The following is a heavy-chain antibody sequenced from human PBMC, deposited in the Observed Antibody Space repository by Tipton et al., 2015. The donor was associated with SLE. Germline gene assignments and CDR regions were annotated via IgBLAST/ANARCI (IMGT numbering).Heavy chain of an antibody. V-gene: IGHV4-34*01. CDR1: GGSFSGYY. CDR2: ISHSGST. Sequence: GLVKPSETLSLTCGVYGGSFSGYYWTWIRQPPGKGLEWIGEISHSGSTNYNPSLKSRVPISVDTPKNQLSLRLNSVTAADTAVYYCARGRIQLWSYFDSWGPGTLLTVSS. CDR3: ARGRIQLWSYFDS. J-gene: IGHJ4*02. D-gene: IGHD5-18*01.